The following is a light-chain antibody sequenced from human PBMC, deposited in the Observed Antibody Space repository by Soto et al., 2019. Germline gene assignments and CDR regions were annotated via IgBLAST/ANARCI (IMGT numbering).Light chain of an antibody. Sequence: EIVLTQSPATLSLSPGERATLSCRASQRVSSYLAWYQQKPGQAPRLLIYDASNRATGIPARFSGSGSGTDFTLTINSLLPEALALYYYEWRSNWPATCGGETQVQIK. CDR1: QRVSSY. CDR2: DAS. CDR3: EWRSNWPAT. V-gene: IGKV3-11*01. J-gene: IGKJ4*01.